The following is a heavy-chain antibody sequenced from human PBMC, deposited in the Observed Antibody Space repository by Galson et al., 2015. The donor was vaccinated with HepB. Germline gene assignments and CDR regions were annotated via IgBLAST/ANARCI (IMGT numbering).Heavy chain of an antibody. Sequence: SVKVSCKASGGTFSSYAISWVRQAPGQGLEWMGGIIPIFGTANYAQKFQGRVTITADKSTSTAYMELSSLRSEDTAVYYCARDPNNSGYFDYWGQGTLVTVSS. CDR1: GGTFSSYA. J-gene: IGHJ4*02. CDR3: ARDPNNSGYFDY. D-gene: IGHD7-27*01. CDR2: IIPIFGTA. V-gene: IGHV1-69*06.